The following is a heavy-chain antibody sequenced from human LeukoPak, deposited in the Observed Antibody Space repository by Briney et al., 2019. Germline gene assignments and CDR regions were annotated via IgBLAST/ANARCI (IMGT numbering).Heavy chain of an antibody. CDR2: IKQDGSEK. J-gene: IGHJ4*02. CDR3: ARVRLWFGEFPYYFDY. Sequence: PGGSLRLSCAASGFTFSSYWMSWVRQAPGKGPEWVANIKQDGSEKYYVDSVKGRFTISRDNAKNSLYLQMNSLRAEDTAVYYCARVRLWFGEFPYYFDYWGQGTLVTVSS. V-gene: IGHV3-7*01. D-gene: IGHD3-10*01. CDR1: GFTFSSYW.